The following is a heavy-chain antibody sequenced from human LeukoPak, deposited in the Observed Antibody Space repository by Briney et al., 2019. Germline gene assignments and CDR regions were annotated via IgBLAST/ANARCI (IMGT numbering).Heavy chain of an antibody. CDR1: GFTFSSYG. V-gene: IGHV3-33*01. Sequence: GGSLRLSCAASGFTFSSYGMHWVRQAPGKGLEWVAVIWYDGSNKYYADSVKGRFTISRDNSKNTLYLQMNSLRAEDTAVYYCARDGGYSADFDYWGRGTLVTVSS. CDR3: ARDGGYSADFDY. D-gene: IGHD5-18*01. J-gene: IGHJ4*02. CDR2: IWYDGSNK.